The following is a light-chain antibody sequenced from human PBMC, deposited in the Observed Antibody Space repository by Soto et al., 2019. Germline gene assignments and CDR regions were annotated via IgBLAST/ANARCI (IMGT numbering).Light chain of an antibody. Sequence: EIVLTQSPGTLSLSPGERATLSCRASQSFSRSFLAWYQQKPGQAPRLRLYGASTRATGIPDRFSGSGSGTDFTLSITRLEPEDFALYYCQQYASSPITFGQGTRLEIK. CDR3: QQYASSPIT. CDR1: QSFSRSF. CDR2: GAS. V-gene: IGKV3-20*01. J-gene: IGKJ5*01.